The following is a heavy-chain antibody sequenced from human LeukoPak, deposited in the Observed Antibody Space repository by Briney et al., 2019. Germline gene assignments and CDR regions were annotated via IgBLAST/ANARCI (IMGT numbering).Heavy chain of an antibody. CDR1: GGSFSGYY. D-gene: IGHD3-22*01. CDR3: ARGCPYYYDSSGYYYFDY. CDR2: INHGGST. Sequence: SETLSLTCAVSGGSFSGYYWSWIRQPPGKGLEWIGEINHGGSTNYNPSLESRVTISVDTSKNQFSLKLSSVTAADTAVYYCARGCPYYYDSSGYYYFDYWGQGTLVTVSS. V-gene: IGHV4-34*01. J-gene: IGHJ4*02.